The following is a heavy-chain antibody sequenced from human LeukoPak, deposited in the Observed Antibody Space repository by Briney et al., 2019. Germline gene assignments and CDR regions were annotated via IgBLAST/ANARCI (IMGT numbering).Heavy chain of an antibody. CDR1: GFTFSAYE. V-gene: IGHV3-48*03. Sequence: GGSLRLSCAASGFTFSAYEMNWVRQAPGKGLEWVSYITADGTNKYDADSVKGRFTISRDNAKNSLYLQMNSLRVDDTAINYCAREVEWELPDYWGQGTLVTVSS. CDR2: ITADGTNK. J-gene: IGHJ4*02. CDR3: AREVEWELPDY. D-gene: IGHD1-26*01.